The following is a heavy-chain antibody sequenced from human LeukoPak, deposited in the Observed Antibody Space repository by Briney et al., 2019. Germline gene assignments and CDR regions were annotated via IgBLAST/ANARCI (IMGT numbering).Heavy chain of an antibody. CDR1: GYTFTAYY. J-gene: IGHJ4*02. D-gene: IGHD2-2*01. CDR3: AREGIVIVPAEGD. Sequence: ASVKVSCKASGYTFTAYYMHWVRQAPGQGLEWMGWINPNNGDTNFAQKFQGRVTMTRDTSISTIYMELSRLRSDDTAVYYCAREGIVIVPAEGDWGQGTLVTVSS. CDR2: INPNNGDT. V-gene: IGHV1-2*02.